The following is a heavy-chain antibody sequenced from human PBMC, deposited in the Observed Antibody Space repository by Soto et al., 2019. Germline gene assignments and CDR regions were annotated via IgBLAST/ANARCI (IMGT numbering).Heavy chain of an antibody. D-gene: IGHD3-22*01. Sequence: PGGSLRLSCAASGFMFSAYTMTWVRQSPGKGLEWLASITDDSSHIDYADSVRGRFTVSRDNARKSVYLQMDSPGAEDTAIYYCAPPYYSNPWGPGTRVTVSS. V-gene: IGHV3-21*01. CDR2: ITDDSSHI. J-gene: IGHJ5*02. CDR3: APPYYSNP. CDR1: GFMFSAYT.